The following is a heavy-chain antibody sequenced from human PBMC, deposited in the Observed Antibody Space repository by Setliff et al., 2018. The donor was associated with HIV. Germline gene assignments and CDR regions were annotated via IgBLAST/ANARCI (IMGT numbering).Heavy chain of an antibody. Sequence: PSETLSLTCNVSGGSISSGDYYWSWIRQPPGKGLEWIGYIYYSGSTYYNPSLKSRVTISVDTSKNQFSLKLSSVTAADTAVYYCARDPIGSYVWADTFDIWGQGTMVTVSS. CDR2: IYYSGST. CDR1: GGSISSGDYY. CDR3: ARDPIGSYVWADTFDI. J-gene: IGHJ3*02. V-gene: IGHV4-30-4*08. D-gene: IGHD1-26*01.